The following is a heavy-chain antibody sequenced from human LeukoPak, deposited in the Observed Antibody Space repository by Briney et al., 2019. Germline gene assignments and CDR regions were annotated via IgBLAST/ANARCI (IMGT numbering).Heavy chain of an antibody. V-gene: IGHV3-30*18. CDR3: AKDSEYGSGWNSSV. CDR2: ISYDGSDK. D-gene: IGHD6-19*01. CDR1: GFTFSSYG. Sequence: GGSLRLSCAASGFTFSSYGMHWVRQAPGKGLEWVALISYDGSDKYYADSVKGRFTISRDNSKNTLYVQMNSLRAEDTAVYYCAKDSEYGSGWNSSVWGQGTLVTVSS. J-gene: IGHJ4*02.